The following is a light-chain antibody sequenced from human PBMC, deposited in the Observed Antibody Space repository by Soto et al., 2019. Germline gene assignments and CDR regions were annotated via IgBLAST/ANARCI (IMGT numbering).Light chain of an antibody. Sequence: QSALTQPASVSGSPGQSITISCTGTSSDVGGYNSVSWYRQDPDKAPKLIIYDVTYRPSGVSNRFSGSKSGNTASLTISGLQSEDEADYHCSSFTSSITYVFGTGTKVTVL. J-gene: IGLJ1*01. CDR1: SSDVGGYNS. CDR2: DVT. CDR3: SSFTSSITYV. V-gene: IGLV2-14*01.